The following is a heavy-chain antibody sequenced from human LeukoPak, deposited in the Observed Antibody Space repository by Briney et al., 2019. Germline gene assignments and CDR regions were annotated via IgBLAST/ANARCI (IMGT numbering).Heavy chain of an antibody. V-gene: IGHV4-39*07. CDR3: ARDRMTTVNMFDP. CDR1: GGSISSSRYY. D-gene: IGHD4-17*01. CDR2: IYYSGST. J-gene: IGHJ5*02. Sequence: PSETLSLTCTVSGGSISSSRYYWGWIRQPPGKGLEWIGSIYYSGSTYYNPSLKSRVTISVDTSKNQFSLKLSSVTAADTAVYYCARDRMTTVNMFDPWGQGTLVTVSS.